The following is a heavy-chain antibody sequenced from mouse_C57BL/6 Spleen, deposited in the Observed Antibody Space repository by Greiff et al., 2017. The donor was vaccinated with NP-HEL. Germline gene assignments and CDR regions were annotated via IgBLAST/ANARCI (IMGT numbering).Heavy chain of an antibody. CDR3: ARVYGYDREGYAMDY. V-gene: IGHV1-82*01. D-gene: IGHD2-2*01. J-gene: IGHJ3*01. CDR1: GYAFSSSW. CDR2: IYPGDGDT. Sequence: VKLQESGPELVKPGASVKISCKASGYAFSSSWMNWVKQRPGKGLEWIGRIYPGDGDTNYNGKFKGKATLTADKSSSTAYMQLSSLTSEDSAVYFCARVYGYDREGYAMDYWGQGTLVTVSA.